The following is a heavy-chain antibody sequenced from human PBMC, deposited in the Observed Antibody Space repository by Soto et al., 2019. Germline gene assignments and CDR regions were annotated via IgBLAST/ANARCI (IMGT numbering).Heavy chain of an antibody. V-gene: IGHV1-2*02. Sequence: QVQLVQSGAEVKKPGASVKVSCTTYGYTFSDYFLHWVRQAPGQGPEWMGFIKPKRGGTEYAQKFQGRVTMTRDTSSSTVYMDLSGLTSEDTAIYYCASVSGITGRYWYFGLWGRGTLVTVSP. CDR3: ASVSGITGRYWYFGL. CDR2: IKPKRGGT. CDR1: GYTFSDYF. D-gene: IGHD3-16*01. J-gene: IGHJ2*01.